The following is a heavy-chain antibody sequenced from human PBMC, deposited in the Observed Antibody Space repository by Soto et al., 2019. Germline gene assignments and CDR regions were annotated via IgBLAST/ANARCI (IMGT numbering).Heavy chain of an antibody. D-gene: IGHD2-21*02. Sequence: ETLSLTFSVSGGSIRSSSYCCGWIRQPPGKGLEWIGSIYYSGSTYYNPSLKSRVTVSVDTSKNQFSLKLSSVTAADTAVYYCARHPSDFWFDPWGQGTLVTVSS. CDR3: ARHPSDFWFDP. CDR2: IYYSGST. V-gene: IGHV4-39*01. J-gene: IGHJ5*02. CDR1: GGSIRSSSYC.